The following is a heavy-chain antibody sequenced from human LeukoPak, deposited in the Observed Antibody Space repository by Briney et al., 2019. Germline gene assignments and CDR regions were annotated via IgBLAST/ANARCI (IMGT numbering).Heavy chain of an antibody. CDR2: IYYSGTT. D-gene: IGHD6-13*01. CDR1: GGSISNY. CDR3: ARGVYIAAAQYGY. V-gene: IGHV4-59*01. J-gene: IGHJ4*02. Sequence: SETLSLTCTVSGGSISNYWSWIRQPPGKGLAWIGYIYYSGTTNYNPSLKSRVTISVDTSKNQFSLKLNSVTAADTAVYYCARGVYIAAAQYGYWGQGTLVTVSS.